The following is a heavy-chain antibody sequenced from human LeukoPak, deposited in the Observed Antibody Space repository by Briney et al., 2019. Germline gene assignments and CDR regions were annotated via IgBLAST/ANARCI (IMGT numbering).Heavy chain of an antibody. CDR3: ARDGTIAAAGNYFDY. J-gene: IGHJ4*02. V-gene: IGHV1-69*13. CDR2: IIPIFGTA. Sequence: ASVRVSCKASGGTFSSYAINWVRQAPGQGLEWMGGIIPIFGTANYAQKFQGRVTITADESTSTAYMELSSLRSEDTAVYYCARDGTIAAAGNYFDYWGQGTLVTVSS. D-gene: IGHD6-13*01. CDR1: GGTFSSYA.